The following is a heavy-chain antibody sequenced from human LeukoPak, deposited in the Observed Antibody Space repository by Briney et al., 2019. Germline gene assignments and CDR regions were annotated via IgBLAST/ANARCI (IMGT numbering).Heavy chain of an antibody. CDR3: ARKTDDCSSTSCPLDY. V-gene: IGHV3-21*01. J-gene: IGHJ4*02. CDR2: ISSSSSYI. Sequence: GGSLRLSCAASGFTFSSYSMNWVRQAPGKGLEWVSSISSSSSYIYYADSVKGRFTISRDNAKNSLYLQMTSLRAEDTAVYYCARKTDDCSSTSCPLDYWGQGTLVTVSS. D-gene: IGHD2-2*01. CDR1: GFTFSSYS.